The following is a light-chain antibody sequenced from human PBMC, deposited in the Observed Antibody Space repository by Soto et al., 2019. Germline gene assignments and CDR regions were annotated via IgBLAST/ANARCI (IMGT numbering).Light chain of an antibody. V-gene: IGLV2-14*01. CDR2: DVN. J-gene: IGLJ2*01. CDR1: SSDIGGYDY. CDR3: TSYASGSSHVV. Sequence: QSALTQPAYVSGSPGQSITLSCTGTSSDIGGYDYVSWYQRHPGKAPKLIIYDVNNRPSGVSNRFSGSKSGNTASLTISGRQADDEADYYCTSYASGSSHVVFGGGTKLTVL.